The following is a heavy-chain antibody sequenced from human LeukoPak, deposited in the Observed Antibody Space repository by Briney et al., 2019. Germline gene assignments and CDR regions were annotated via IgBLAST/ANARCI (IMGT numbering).Heavy chain of an antibody. CDR3: ASQRSLYYDFWTDLNWFDP. D-gene: IGHD3-3*01. Sequence: SVKVSCKXSGGTFSSYAISWVRQAPGQGLEWMGGIIPIFGTANYAQKFQGRVTITADESTSTAYVELSSLRSEDTAVYYCASQRSLYYDFWTDLNWFDPWGQGTLVTVSS. J-gene: IGHJ5*02. V-gene: IGHV1-69*13. CDR2: IIPIFGTA. CDR1: GGTFSSYA.